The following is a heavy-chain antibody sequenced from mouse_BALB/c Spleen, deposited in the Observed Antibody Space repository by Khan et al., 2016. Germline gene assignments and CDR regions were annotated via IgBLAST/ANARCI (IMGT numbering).Heavy chain of an antibody. V-gene: IGHV3-2*02. D-gene: IGHD2-14*01. CDR1: GYSITSDYA. CDR3: ARNGNRYERTWFAY. J-gene: IGHJ3*01. CDR2: ISYSGST. Sequence: EVELVESGPGLVKPSQSLSLTCTVTGYSITSDYAWNWIRQFPGNKLEGMGYISYSGSTSYNPSLKSRISITRDTSKNQFFLQLNSGTTEDTATYYCARNGNRYERTWFAYWGQGTLVTVSA.